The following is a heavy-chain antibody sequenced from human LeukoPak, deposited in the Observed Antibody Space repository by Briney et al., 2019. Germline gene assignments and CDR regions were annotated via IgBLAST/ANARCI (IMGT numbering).Heavy chain of an antibody. Sequence: ASVKVSCKASGYTFTSYGISWVRQAPGQGLEWMGWINTNTGNPTYAQGFTGRFVFSLDTSVSTAYLQISSLKAEDTAVYYCARSGVAVAGYYFDYWGQGTLVTVSS. CDR1: GYTFTSYG. CDR2: INTNTGNP. D-gene: IGHD6-19*01. CDR3: ARSGVAVAGYYFDY. V-gene: IGHV7-4-1*02. J-gene: IGHJ4*02.